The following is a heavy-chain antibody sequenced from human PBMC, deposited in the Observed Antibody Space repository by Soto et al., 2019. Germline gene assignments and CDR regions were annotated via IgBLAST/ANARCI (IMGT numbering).Heavy chain of an antibody. D-gene: IGHD5-18*01. Sequence: PSETLSLTCTVSGGSISSGDYYWSWIRQLPGKGLEWIGYIYYSGTTYYNPSLKSRVTISVDTSKNQFSLKVSSVTAADTAVYYCARALIQLWPHYYYGMDVWGQGTTVTVSS. CDR1: GGSISSGDYY. CDR2: IYYSGTT. CDR3: ARALIQLWPHYYYGMDV. J-gene: IGHJ6*02. V-gene: IGHV4-30-4*01.